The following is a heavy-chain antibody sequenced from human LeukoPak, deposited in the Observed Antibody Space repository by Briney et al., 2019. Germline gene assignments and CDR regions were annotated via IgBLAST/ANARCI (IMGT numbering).Heavy chain of an antibody. CDR1: GFTFSSYA. J-gene: IGHJ4*02. V-gene: IGHV3-23*01. Sequence: GGSLRLACAASGFTFSSYAMSWVSQAPGKGLEWVAAISGSGGSTYYADSVKGRFTISRDNSKKTLSLQMNSLRAEDTAVYYCAKAPGALVGATYFDYWGQGTLVTVSS. CDR2: ISGSGGST. D-gene: IGHD1-26*01. CDR3: AKAPGALVGATYFDY.